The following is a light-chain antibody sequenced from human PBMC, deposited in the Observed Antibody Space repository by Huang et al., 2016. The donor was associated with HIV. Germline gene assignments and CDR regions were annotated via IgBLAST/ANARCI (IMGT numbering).Light chain of an antibody. CDR1: QSVRSSY. CDR2: GAS. Sequence: EIVLTQSPGTLSLSPGERATLSCRASQSVRSSYFAWYEQKPGQAPRLLLSGASRRATGIPDRFSGSGSGTDFTLTISRLEPEDFAVYYCQQYDGPPYTFGQGTKLEIK. J-gene: IGKJ2*01. CDR3: QQYDGPPYT. V-gene: IGKV3-20*01.